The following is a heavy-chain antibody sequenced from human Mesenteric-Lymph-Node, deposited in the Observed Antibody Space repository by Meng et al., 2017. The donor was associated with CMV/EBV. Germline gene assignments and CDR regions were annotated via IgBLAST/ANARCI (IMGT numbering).Heavy chain of an antibody. V-gene: IGHV3-7*03. J-gene: IGHJ3*02. CDR1: SITLSRSW. CDR2: IKEDGSET. CDR3: ARDYEVPTDAFDI. Sequence: GESLKISCRGSSITLSRSWMSWVRQAPGKGLEWVANIKEDGSETYYVDSVKGRFTISRDNAKNSVYLQMDSLRAEDTAVYYCARDYEVPTDAFDIWGQGTLVTVSS. D-gene: IGHD3-16*01.